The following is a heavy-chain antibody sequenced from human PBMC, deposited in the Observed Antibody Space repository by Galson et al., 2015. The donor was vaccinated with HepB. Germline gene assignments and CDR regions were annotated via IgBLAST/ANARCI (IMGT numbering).Heavy chain of an antibody. CDR2: IKQDGSEK. D-gene: IGHD5-18*01. J-gene: IGHJ4*02. CDR3: ARDVIQRWNFDQ. V-gene: IGHV3-7*03. CDR1: GLXFXSCW. Sequence: SLRLSCAVSGLXFXSCWMSWVRQAPGKGLEWVANIKQDGSEKYYADSVKDRFTISRDNAKNSLYLQMNSLRAEDTAVYYCARDVIQRWNFDQWGQGTLVIVSS.